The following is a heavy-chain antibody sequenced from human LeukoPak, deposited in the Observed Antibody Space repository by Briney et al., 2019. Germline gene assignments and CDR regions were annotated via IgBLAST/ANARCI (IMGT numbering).Heavy chain of an antibody. Sequence: ASVKVCCKASGYTFTGYYMHWVRQAPGQGLEWMGWINPNSGGTNYAQKFQGRVTMTRDTSISTAYMELSSLRSDDTAVYYCARVGAYYASSAWFDFWGQGTLVTVSS. V-gene: IGHV1-2*02. D-gene: IGHD3-22*01. CDR3: ARVGAYYASSAWFDF. J-gene: IGHJ4*02. CDR2: INPNSGGT. CDR1: GYTFTGYY.